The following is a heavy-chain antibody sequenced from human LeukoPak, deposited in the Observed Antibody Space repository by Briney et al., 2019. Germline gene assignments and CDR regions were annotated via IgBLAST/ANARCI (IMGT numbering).Heavy chain of an antibody. Sequence: GGSLRLSCAASGFTFSSYGMHWVRQAPGKGLGWVAVVSFDGNREYLADSVKHRFTISRDNSKNTLYLQMNSLGAEDTAVYYCAKDLVQGYAGGADAFDIWGQGTMVTVSS. D-gene: IGHD5-12*01. CDR1: GFTFSSYG. CDR3: AKDLVQGYAGGADAFDI. J-gene: IGHJ3*02. V-gene: IGHV3-30*12. CDR2: VSFDGNRE.